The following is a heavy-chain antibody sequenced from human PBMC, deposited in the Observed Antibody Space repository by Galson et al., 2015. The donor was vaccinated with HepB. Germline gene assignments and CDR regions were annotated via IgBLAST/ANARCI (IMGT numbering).Heavy chain of an antibody. D-gene: IGHD2-2*01. V-gene: IGHV5-10-1*01. Sequence: QSGAEVKKPGESLRISCKGSGYSFTSYWISWVRQMPGKGLEWMGRIDPSDSYTNYSPSFQGHVTISADKSISTAYLQWSSLKASDTAMYYCVRLRSDCSSTSCYKEAFDIWGQGTMVTVSS. CDR3: VRLRSDCSSTSCYKEAFDI. J-gene: IGHJ3*02. CDR1: GYSFTSYW. CDR2: IDPSDSYT.